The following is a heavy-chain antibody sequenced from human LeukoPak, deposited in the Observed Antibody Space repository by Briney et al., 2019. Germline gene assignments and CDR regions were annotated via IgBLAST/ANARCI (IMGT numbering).Heavy chain of an antibody. V-gene: IGHV3-11*06. CDR3: ARVGSLNHYDSSGYYSPYGMDV. Sequence: PGGSQRLSCAASGFTFSDYYMSWIRQAPGKGLQWVSYISSSSSYTNYADSGKGRFTISRDNAKNSLYLQMNSLRAEDTAVYYCARVGSLNHYDSSGYYSPYGMDVWGQGTTVTVSS. CDR1: GFTFSDYY. CDR2: ISSSSSYT. D-gene: IGHD3-22*01. J-gene: IGHJ6*02.